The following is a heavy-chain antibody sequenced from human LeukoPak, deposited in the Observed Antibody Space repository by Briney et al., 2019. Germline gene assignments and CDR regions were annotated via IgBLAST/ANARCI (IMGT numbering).Heavy chain of an antibody. Sequence: PGGSLRLSCAASGFTFSSYAMSWVRQAPGKGLEWVSAISGSGGSTYYADSVKGRFTISRDNSKNTLYLQMNSLRAEDTAVYYCAKDPPSYYGSGSYYRPYDYWGQGTLVTVSS. CDR3: AKDPPSYYGSGSYYRPYDY. CDR1: GFTFSSYA. J-gene: IGHJ4*02. V-gene: IGHV3-23*01. CDR2: ISGSGGST. D-gene: IGHD3-10*01.